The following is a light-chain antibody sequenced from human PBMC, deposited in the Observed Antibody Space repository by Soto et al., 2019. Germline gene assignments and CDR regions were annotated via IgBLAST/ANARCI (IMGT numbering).Light chain of an antibody. CDR2: GAS. CDR1: QSVSSSY. J-gene: IGKJ5*01. Sequence: EFVLTQSPGTLSLSPGERATLSCRASQSVSSSYLAWYQQKPGQAPRLLIYGASSRATGIPDRFSGSGSGTDFTLTISRLEPEDFAVYYCQQYGSSLEATFGQGTRLEIK. V-gene: IGKV3-20*01. CDR3: QQYGSSLEAT.